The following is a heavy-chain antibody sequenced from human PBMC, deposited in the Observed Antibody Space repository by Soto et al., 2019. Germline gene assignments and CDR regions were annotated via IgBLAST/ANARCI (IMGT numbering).Heavy chain of an antibody. J-gene: IGHJ5*02. V-gene: IGHV4-61*01. CDR3: ARGEVSSGWFDP. CDR1: GGSVSSDIYY. CDR2: VFDSGNT. D-gene: IGHD3-16*02. Sequence: QLQLQESGPGLVKPAETLPLTCTVSGGSVSSDIYYWGWIPQPPGRGLEWIGYVFDSGNTKYNPSVKSRVTISVATSKNQFLLNINSVTAADTAVYYWARGEVSSGWFDPWGQGTLVTVSS.